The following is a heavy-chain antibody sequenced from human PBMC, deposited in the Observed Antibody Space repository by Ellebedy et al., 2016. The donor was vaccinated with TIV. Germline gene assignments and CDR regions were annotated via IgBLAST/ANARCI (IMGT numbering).Heavy chain of an antibody. V-gene: IGHV4-59*01. CDR3: ARPSGWPYWYFDL. D-gene: IGHD6-19*01. Sequence: MPGGSLRLSCTVSGGSISSYYWSWIRQPPGKGLEWIGYIYYSGSTNYNPSLKSRVTMSVDTSKNQFSLKLSSVTAADTAVYYCARPSGWPYWYFDLWGRGTLVTVSS. CDR2: IYYSGST. J-gene: IGHJ2*01. CDR1: GGSISSYY.